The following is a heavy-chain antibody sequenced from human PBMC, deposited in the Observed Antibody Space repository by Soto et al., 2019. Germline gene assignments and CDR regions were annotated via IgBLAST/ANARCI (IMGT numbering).Heavy chain of an antibody. D-gene: IGHD3-3*01. CDR3: ASGRFGYDFWSGHYYYYGMDV. V-gene: IGHV6-1*01. CDR1: GDRVSSNSAA. CDR2: TYYRSKWYN. Sequence: QSQTLSLTCAISGDRVSSNSAAWTWIRQSPSRGLEWLGRTYYRSKWYNDYAVSVKSRITINPDTSKNQFSLQLNSVTPEDTAVYYCASGRFGYDFWSGHYYYYGMDVWGQGTTVTVSS. J-gene: IGHJ6*02.